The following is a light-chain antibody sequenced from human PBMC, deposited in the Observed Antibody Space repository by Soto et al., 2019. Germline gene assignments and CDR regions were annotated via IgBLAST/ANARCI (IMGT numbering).Light chain of an antibody. V-gene: IGLV4-69*01. CDR3: QTWKTDIVV. Sequence: QPVLTQSPSASASLGASVKLTCTLSSGHSNYAIAWYQQQPEKGPRYLMKVNSDGSHIKGDGIPDRFSGSSSGAERYLTISSLQSEDEADYYCQTWKTDIVVFGGGTKLTVL. CDR1: SGHSNYA. J-gene: IGLJ2*01. CDR2: VNSDGSH.